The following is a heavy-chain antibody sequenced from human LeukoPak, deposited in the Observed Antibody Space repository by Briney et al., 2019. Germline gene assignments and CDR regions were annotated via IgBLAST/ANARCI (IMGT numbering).Heavy chain of an antibody. D-gene: IGHD2-8*01. CDR1: GFTFSSYA. J-gene: IGHJ4*02. V-gene: IGHV3-23*01. CDR2: ISGSGGST. Sequence: GGSLRLSCAASGFTFSSYAMSWVRQAPGKGLEWVSSISGSGGSTYYEDSVKGRFTTSRDNSKNTLYLQMNSLRAEDTAVYYCARFSSNGVSEFAYWGQGTLVTVSS. CDR3: ARFSSNGVSEFAY.